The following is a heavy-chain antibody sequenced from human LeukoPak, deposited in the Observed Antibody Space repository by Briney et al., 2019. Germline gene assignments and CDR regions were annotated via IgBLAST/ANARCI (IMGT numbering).Heavy chain of an antibody. CDR3: ARDRGAYCGDDCDLGFDY. CDR2: IAGSSGYI. Sequence: PGGSLRLSCAASGFTFSSSTMNWVRQAPGKGLEWVCSIAGSSGYISSDDSVTGRFTISRDNAKKSLYLQMTNLTAEDTAVYYCARDRGAYCGDDCDLGFDYWGRGTLVTVSS. J-gene: IGHJ4*01. CDR1: GFTFSSST. D-gene: IGHD2-21*02. V-gene: IGHV3-21*01.